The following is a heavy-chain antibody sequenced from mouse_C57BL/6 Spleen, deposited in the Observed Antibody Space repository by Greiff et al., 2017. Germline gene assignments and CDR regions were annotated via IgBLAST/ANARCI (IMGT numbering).Heavy chain of an antibody. D-gene: IGHD1-1*01. CDR2: ILPGSGST. V-gene: IGHV1-9*01. CDR3: ARPYYYGSSYDFDV. Sequence: QVQLQQSGAELMKPGASVKLSCTATGYTFTGYWIAWVKQRPGHGLEWIGEILPGSGSTNYNEKFKGKATFPADTSSNTAYLQLSSLTTEDSAIYYGARPYYYGSSYDFDVWGTGTTVTVSS. CDR1: GYTFTGYW. J-gene: IGHJ1*03.